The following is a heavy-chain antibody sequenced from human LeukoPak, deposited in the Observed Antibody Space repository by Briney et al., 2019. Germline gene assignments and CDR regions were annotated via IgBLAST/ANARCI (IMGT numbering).Heavy chain of an antibody. CDR2: ISYDGSNK. V-gene: IGHV3-30*04. CDR3: ARDRYYYDSSGYYWPSNPKALDY. CDR1: GFTFSSYA. Sequence: GGSLRLSCAASGFTFSSYAMHWVRQAPGKGLEWVAVISYDGSNKYYADSVKGRFTISRDNSKNTLYLQMNSLRSDDTAVYNCARDRYYYDSSGYYWPSNPKALDYWGQGTLVTVSS. J-gene: IGHJ4*02. D-gene: IGHD3-22*01.